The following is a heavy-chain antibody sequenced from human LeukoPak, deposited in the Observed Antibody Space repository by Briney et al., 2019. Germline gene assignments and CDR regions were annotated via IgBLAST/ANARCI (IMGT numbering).Heavy chain of an antibody. V-gene: IGHV4-59*01. CDR1: GGSISNYY. J-gene: IGHJ4*02. Sequence: PETLSLTCTVSGGSISNYYWSWIRQPPGKGLEWIGYIYYTGRTNYNPSLKSRVTISVDTSKNQFSLTLTSVTAADTAVYYCARLKWELPYYFDYWGQGTLVTVSS. CDR2: IYYTGRT. D-gene: IGHD1-26*01. CDR3: ARLKWELPYYFDY.